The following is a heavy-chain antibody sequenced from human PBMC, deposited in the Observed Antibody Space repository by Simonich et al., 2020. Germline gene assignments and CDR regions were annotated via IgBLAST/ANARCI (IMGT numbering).Heavy chain of an antibody. Sequence: QVQLQQWGAGLLKPSETLSLTCAVYGWSFSGYSWSWLRPPPEKGLAWIGEFNHSGSTNYNPYLKRHVTISVDPAKNQFSLKLSSVTAADTAVYYCARCGLVNYDILTGYHNWFDPWGQGTLVTVSS. CDR2: FNHSGST. V-gene: IGHV4-34*01. D-gene: IGHD3-9*01. J-gene: IGHJ5*02. CDR1: GWSFSGYS. CDR3: ARCGLVNYDILTGYHNWFDP.